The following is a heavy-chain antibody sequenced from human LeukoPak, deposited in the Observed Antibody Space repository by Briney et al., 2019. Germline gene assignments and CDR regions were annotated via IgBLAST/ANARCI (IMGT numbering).Heavy chain of an antibody. CDR3: ARARSLDPGPSSRYNWFDP. CDR2: INHSGST. V-gene: IGHV4-34*01. CDR1: GGSFSGYY. Sequence: PSETLSLTCAVYGGSFSGYYWSWIRQPPGKGLEWIGEINHSGSTNYNPSLKSRVTISVDTSKNQFSLKLSSVTAADTAVYYCARARSLDPGPSSRYNWFDPWGQGTLVTASS. J-gene: IGHJ5*02. D-gene: IGHD3-3*02.